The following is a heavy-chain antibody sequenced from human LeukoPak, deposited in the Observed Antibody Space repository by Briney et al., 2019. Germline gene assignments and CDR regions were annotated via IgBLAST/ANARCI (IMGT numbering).Heavy chain of an antibody. CDR1: GFTFSSYE. J-gene: IGHJ4*02. CDR3: ARDLSYEYLRY. D-gene: IGHD5-12*01. V-gene: IGHV3-48*03. Sequence: GGSLRLSCVASGFTFSSYEMNWVRQAPGKGLEWLSYIGSSDSTTHYADSVKGRFTISRDNAKNSLYLQMNSLRVEDTAVYYCARDLSYEYLRYWGQGTLVTVSS. CDR2: IGSSDSTT.